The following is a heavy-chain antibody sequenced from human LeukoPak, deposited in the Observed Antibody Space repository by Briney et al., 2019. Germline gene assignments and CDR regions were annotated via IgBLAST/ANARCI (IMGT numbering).Heavy chain of an antibody. J-gene: IGHJ4*02. CDR3: TTDRYYDSSGYPRDY. V-gene: IGHV3-15*01. Sequence: GGSLRLSCAASGFIFSDAWMSWVRQAPGKGLEWVGRIKSRTDGGTTDDAAPVKGRFTISRDDSENTLFLQMNSLKTEDSAVYYCTTDRYYDSSGYPRDYWGQGTLVTVSS. CDR2: IKSRTDGGTT. D-gene: IGHD3-22*01. CDR1: GFIFSDAW.